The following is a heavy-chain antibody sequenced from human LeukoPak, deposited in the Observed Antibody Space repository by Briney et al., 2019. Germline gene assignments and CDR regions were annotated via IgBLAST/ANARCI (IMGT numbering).Heavy chain of an antibody. CDR2: ISAYNGNT. V-gene: IGHV1-18*01. J-gene: IGHJ4*02. CDR1: GYTFTSYG. CDR3: ARDRLLFSVYSNPRFDY. D-gene: IGHD4-11*01. Sequence: ASVKVSCKASGYTFTSYGISWVRQAPGQGLEWMGWISAYNGNTNYAQKLQGRVTMTTDTPTSTAYMELRSLRSDDTAVYYCARDRLLFSVYSNPRFDYWGQGTLVTVSS.